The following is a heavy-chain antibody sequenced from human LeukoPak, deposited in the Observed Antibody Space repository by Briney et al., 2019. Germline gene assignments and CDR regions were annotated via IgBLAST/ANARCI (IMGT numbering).Heavy chain of an antibody. V-gene: IGHV3-48*03. J-gene: IGHJ6*04. D-gene: IGHD3-10*02. CDR1: GFTFSSYE. Sequence: TGGSLRLSCAASGFTFSSYEMNWVRQAPGKGLEWVSYISSSGSTIYYADSVKGRSTISRDNAKNSLYLQMNRLRAEDTAVYYCAELGITMIGGVWGKGTTVTISS. CDR3: AELGITMIGGV. CDR2: ISSSGSTI.